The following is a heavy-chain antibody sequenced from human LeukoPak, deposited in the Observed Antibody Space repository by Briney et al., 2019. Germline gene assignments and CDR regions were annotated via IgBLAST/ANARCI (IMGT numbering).Heavy chain of an antibody. CDR3: ARDRGRYYMDV. D-gene: IGHD6-25*01. CDR2: ISGSGNSI. J-gene: IGHJ6*03. V-gene: IGHV3-23*01. Sequence: GGSLRLSCAASGITFNNYAMSWVRQAPGKGLEWVSAISGSGNSIYYADSVKGRFTISRDNSKDTLYLQMNSLRAGDTAVYYCARDRGRYYMDVWGKGTTVTISS. CDR1: GITFNNYA.